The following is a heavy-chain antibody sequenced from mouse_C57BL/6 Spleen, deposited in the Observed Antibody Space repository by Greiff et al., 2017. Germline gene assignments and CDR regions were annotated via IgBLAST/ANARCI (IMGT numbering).Heavy chain of an antibody. J-gene: IGHJ4*01. CDR1: GYSITSGYD. D-gene: IGHD1-1*01. Sequence: EVQLVESGPGLVKPSQSLYFTCTVTGYSITSGYDWHWIRHFPGNKLEWMGYISYSGSTKYNPSLKTRISSTHDTSKNHFFLKLNSVTTEDTSTYCCARGYYSSSYAMDYWGQGTTVTVSS. CDR2: ISYSGST. CDR3: ARGYYSSSYAMDY. V-gene: IGHV3-1*01.